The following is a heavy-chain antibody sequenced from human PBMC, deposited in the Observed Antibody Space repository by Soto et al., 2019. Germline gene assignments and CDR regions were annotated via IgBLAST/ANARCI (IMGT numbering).Heavy chain of an antibody. J-gene: IGHJ5*02. CDR2: IYYSGST. CDR3: AREAPAMVRGVIRA. D-gene: IGHD3-10*01. V-gene: IGHV4-39*02. CDR1: GGSISSSSYY. Sequence: SETLSLTCTVSGGSISSSSYYWGWVRQSPGKGLEWIGSIYYSGSTYYNPSLKSRVTISVDTPKNQFSLKLSSVTAADTAVYYCAREAPAMVRGVIRAWGQGTLVTV.